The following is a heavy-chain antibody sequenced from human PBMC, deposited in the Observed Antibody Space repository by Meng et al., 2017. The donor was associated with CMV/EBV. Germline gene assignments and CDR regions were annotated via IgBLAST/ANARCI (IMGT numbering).Heavy chain of an antibody. CDR2: IGTGGDT. CDR3: ARVVCGAFDI. D-gene: IGHD3-10*01. Sequence: GESLKISCVASGFTFSSYDMHWVRQVSGKGLEWVSGIGTGGDTYYPDSVKGRFTISRENAKNSLYLQMNSLRAGDTAVYYCARVVCGAFDIWGQGTMVTVSS. V-gene: IGHV3-13*01. CDR1: GFTFSSYD. J-gene: IGHJ3*02.